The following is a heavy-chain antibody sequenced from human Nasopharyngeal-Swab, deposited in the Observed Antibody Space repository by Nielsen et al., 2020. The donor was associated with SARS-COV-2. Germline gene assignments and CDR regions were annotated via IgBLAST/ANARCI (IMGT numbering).Heavy chain of an antibody. Sequence: WIRQPPGKGLEWMAVISYDGIKKYHADSVKGRFTLSRDNSKNTLYLQMNSLRTEDTAVYYCAKDHQLIRNYYYYDMDVWGQGTTVTVSS. D-gene: IGHD2-8*01. V-gene: IGHV3-30*18. CDR2: ISYDGIKK. CDR3: AKDHQLIRNYYYYDMDV. J-gene: IGHJ6*02.